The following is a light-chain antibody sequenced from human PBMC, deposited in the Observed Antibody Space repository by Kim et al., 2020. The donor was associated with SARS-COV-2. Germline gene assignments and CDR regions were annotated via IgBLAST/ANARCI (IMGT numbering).Light chain of an antibody. CDR2: HDT. Sequence: SYELTQPPSVSVSPGQTATITCSGHRLGDKHVCWHQQRPGRSPVLVIYHDTERPSGIPERFSGSNSGNTATLTISGTRAMSEADYYCQAWDSPNWVFGGGTRRTVL. V-gene: IGLV3-1*01. J-gene: IGLJ3*02. CDR1: RLGDKH. CDR3: QAWDSPNWV.